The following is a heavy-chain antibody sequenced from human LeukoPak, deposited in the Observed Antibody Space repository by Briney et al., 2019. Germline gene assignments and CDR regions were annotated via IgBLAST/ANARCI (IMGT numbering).Heavy chain of an antibody. CDR3: AKDKKTTYYYYGMDV. D-gene: IGHD4-11*01. CDR2: ISWNSGSI. Sequence: GGSLRLSCAASGFTFDDYAMHWVRQAPGKGLEWVSGISWNSGSIGYADSVKGRFTISRDNAKNSLYLQMNSLRAEDTALYYCAKDKKTTYYYYGMDVWGQGPTVTVSS. CDR1: GFTFDDYA. J-gene: IGHJ6*02. V-gene: IGHV3-9*01.